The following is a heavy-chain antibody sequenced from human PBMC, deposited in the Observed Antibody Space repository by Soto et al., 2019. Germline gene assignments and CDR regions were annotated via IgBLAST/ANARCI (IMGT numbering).Heavy chain of an antibody. CDR1: GGSIRSSSYY. D-gene: IGHD5-12*01. V-gene: IGHV4-39*01. Sequence: QLQLQESGPGLVKPSETLSLTCTVSGGSIRSSSYYWGWIRQPPGKGLEWLGNIYNSGSTYYNPSLKSRVTISVDTSKNQFSLKLSSVTAADTAVYYCARKWQFDSWGQGTLVTVSS. CDR3: ARKWQFDS. J-gene: IGHJ4*02. CDR2: IYNSGST.